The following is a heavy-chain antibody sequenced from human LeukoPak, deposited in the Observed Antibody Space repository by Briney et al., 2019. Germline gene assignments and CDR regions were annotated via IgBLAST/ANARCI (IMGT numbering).Heavy chain of an antibody. J-gene: IGHJ4*02. CDR2: IYYSGST. Sequence: SETLSLTCTVSGGSVSSGSYYWSWIRQPPGKGLEWIGYIYYSGSTNYNPSLKSRVTISVDTSKNQFSLKLSSVTAADTAVYYCAGAVPFDYWGQGTLVTVSS. CDR1: GGSVSSGSYY. CDR3: AGAVPFDY. V-gene: IGHV4-61*01. D-gene: IGHD3-10*02.